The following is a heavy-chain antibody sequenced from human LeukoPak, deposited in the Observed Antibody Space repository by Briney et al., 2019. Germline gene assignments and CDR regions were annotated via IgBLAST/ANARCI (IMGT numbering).Heavy chain of an antibody. CDR1: GYTFTSNA. D-gene: IGHD6-19*01. V-gene: IGHV7-4-1*02. CDR2: INTNTGNP. CDR3: ARDRPGYSSGFDY. Sequence: ASVKVSRKASGYTFTSNAMNWVRQAPGQGVEWMGWINTNTGNPTYAQGFTGRFVFSLDTSVSTAFLHISSLKAEDTAVYYCARDRPGYSSGFDYWGQGTLVTVSS. J-gene: IGHJ4*02.